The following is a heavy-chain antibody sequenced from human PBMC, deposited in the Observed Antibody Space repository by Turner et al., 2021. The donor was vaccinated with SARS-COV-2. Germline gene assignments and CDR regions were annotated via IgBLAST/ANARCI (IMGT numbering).Heavy chain of an antibody. Sequence: QLQLQESGPGLVKPSETLSLTCTVSGGSFTSSSYYWGWIRQPPGKGLEWIGRISNRGRTYQNPSLKSRVTISGDTSKNQFSLKLSSVTAADTAVYYCARGIWSLWYFDLWGRGTLVTVSS. J-gene: IGHJ2*01. D-gene: IGHD1-1*01. CDR2: ISNRGRT. V-gene: IGHV4-39*01. CDR1: GGSFTSSSYY. CDR3: ARGIWSLWYFDL.